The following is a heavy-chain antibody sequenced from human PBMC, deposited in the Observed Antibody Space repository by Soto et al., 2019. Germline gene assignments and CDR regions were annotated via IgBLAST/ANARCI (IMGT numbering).Heavy chain of an antibody. CDR2: IYPGDSDT. Sequence: GESLKISCKGSGYSFTSYWIGWVRQMPGKGLEWMGIIYPGDSDTRYSPSFQGQVTISADKSISTAYLQWSSLKASDTAMYYCARTGMYYDFWSGYYIDYYYGMGVWGQGTTVTVSS. D-gene: IGHD3-3*01. J-gene: IGHJ6*02. CDR1: GYSFTSYW. V-gene: IGHV5-51*01. CDR3: ARTGMYYDFWSGYYIDYYYGMGV.